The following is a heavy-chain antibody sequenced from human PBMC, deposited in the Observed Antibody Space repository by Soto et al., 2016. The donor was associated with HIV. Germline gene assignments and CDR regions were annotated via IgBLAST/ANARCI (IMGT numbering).Heavy chain of an antibody. J-gene: IGHJ6*03. CDR3: ARSDRGSSGWPLYYTDV. CDR2: INPSDGGT. D-gene: IGHD6-19*01. Sequence: QVQLVQSGAEVKKPEASVKVACKASGYTFTSYYMHWVRQAPGQGLEWMGIINPSDGGTSYAQKFQGRVTMTRDTSTSTVYMELGSLRSEDTAVYYCARSDRGSSGWPLYYTDVWGTGTTVTVSS. V-gene: IGHV1-46*01. CDR1: GYTFTSYY.